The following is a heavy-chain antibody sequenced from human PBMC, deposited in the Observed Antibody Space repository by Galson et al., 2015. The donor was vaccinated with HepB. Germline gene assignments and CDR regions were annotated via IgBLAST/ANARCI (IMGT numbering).Heavy chain of an antibody. J-gene: IGHJ3*02. CDR1: GFPFTSYS. CDR2: INTANGNT. CDR3: ARAYYYDSSGPYYDAFDI. Sequence: SVKVSCKASGFPFTSYSVHWVRQAPGQRLECMGWINTANGNTKYSQKFQGRVTITRDTSASTAYMELRSLRSEDTAVYYCARAYYYDSSGPYYDAFDIWGQGTMVTVPS. D-gene: IGHD3-22*01. V-gene: IGHV1-3*04.